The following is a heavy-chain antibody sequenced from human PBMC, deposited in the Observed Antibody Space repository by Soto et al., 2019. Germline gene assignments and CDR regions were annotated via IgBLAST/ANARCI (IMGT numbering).Heavy chain of an antibody. CDR1: GFSFNAYA. J-gene: IGHJ6*03. CDR3: ARELAAGGGMDV. V-gene: IGHV3-23*01. CDR2: LVGSGGDK. D-gene: IGHD6-13*01. Sequence: GGSLRLSCAASGFSFNAYAMNWVRQAPGKGLQWVSGLVGSGGDKNYADSVRGRFTVSRDNSKNTLYLQMNSLRAEDTAVYYCARELAAGGGMDVWGKGTTVTV.